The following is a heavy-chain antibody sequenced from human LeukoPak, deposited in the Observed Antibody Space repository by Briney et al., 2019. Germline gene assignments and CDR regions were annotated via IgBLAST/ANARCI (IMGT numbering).Heavy chain of an antibody. V-gene: IGHV4-39*01. CDR1: GGSIRSSSYY. CDR3: ARRQNYFDY. CDR2: IYYSGST. Sequence: PSVTLSLTCTVSGGSIRSSSYYWGWIRQPPGKGLEWIGSIYYSGSTNYNPSLKSRVTIAEDTSNNQFSLKLSSVTAEDTAVYFCARRQNYFDYWGQGMLVIVSS. J-gene: IGHJ4*02.